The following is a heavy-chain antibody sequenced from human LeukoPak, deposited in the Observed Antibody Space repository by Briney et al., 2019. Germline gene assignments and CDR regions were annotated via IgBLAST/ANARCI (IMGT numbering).Heavy chain of an antibody. Sequence: GGSLILSCAASGFIFSSYAMSWVRQAPGKGLEWVSAISGSGGSTYYADSVKGRFTISRDNSKNTLYLQMNSLRAEDTAVYYCAKVRSYYDSSGYQYYFDYWGQGTLVTVSS. CDR1: GFIFSSYA. CDR3: AKVRSYYDSSGYQYYFDY. V-gene: IGHV3-23*01. CDR2: ISGSGGST. J-gene: IGHJ4*02. D-gene: IGHD3-22*01.